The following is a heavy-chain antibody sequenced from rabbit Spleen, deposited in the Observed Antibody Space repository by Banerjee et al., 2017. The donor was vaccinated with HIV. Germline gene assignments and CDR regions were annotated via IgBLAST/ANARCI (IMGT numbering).Heavy chain of an antibody. V-gene: IGHV1S40*01. J-gene: IGHJ4*01. D-gene: IGHD1-1*01. CDR3: ARDLVGVIGWNFNL. CDR1: GFSFSDRDV. Sequence: QSLEESGGDLVKPGASLTLTCKASGFSFSDRDVMCWVRQAPGKGLEWVACINTATGKDVYASWAKGRFTISKTSSTTVTLQMNSLTAADTATYFCARDLVGVIGWNFNLWGPGTLVTVS. CDR2: INTATGKD.